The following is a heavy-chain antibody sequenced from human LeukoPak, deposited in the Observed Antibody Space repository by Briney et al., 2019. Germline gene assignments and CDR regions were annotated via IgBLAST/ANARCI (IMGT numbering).Heavy chain of an antibody. CDR1: GGSISSGDYY. CDR3: ARDVYDSSGGAFDI. D-gene: IGHD3-22*01. V-gene: IGHV4-30-4*08. Sequence: SETLSLTCTVSGGSISSGDYYWSWIRQPPGKGLEWIGYIYYSGSTYYNPSLKSRVTISVDTSKNQFSLKLSSVTAADAAVYYCARDVYDSSGGAFDIWGQGTMVTVSS. J-gene: IGHJ3*02. CDR2: IYYSGST.